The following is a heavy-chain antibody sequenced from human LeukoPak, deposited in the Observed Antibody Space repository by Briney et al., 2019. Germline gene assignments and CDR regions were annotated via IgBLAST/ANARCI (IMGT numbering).Heavy chain of an antibody. J-gene: IGHJ6*03. CDR2: ISGSGGST. CDR1: GFTFSSYE. V-gene: IGHV3-48*03. D-gene: IGHD5-12*01. Sequence: PGGSLRLSCAASGFTFSSYEMNWVRQAPGKGLEWVSAISGSGGSTYYADSVKGRFTISRDNAKNSPYLQMNSLRAEDTAVYYCARDATWLRNSYYYYMDVWGKGTTVTVSS. CDR3: ARDATWLRNSYYYYMDV.